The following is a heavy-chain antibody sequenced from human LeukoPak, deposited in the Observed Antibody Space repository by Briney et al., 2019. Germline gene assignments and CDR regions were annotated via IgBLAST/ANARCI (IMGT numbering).Heavy chain of an antibody. V-gene: IGHV3-15*01. CDR2: IKSKTDGGTT. CDR1: GFTFSNAW. CDR3: TTDPGYSYGYYYYYYGMDV. Sequence: GGSLRLSCAASGFTFSNAWMSWVRQAPGKGLEWVGRIKSKTDGGTTDYAAPVKGRFTISRDDSKNTLYLQMNSLKTEDTAVYYCTTDPGYSYGYYYYYYGMDVWGQGTTVTVSS. D-gene: IGHD5-18*01. J-gene: IGHJ6*02.